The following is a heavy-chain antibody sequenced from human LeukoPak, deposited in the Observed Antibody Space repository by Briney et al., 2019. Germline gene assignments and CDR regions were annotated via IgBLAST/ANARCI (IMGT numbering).Heavy chain of an antibody. V-gene: IGHV3-23*01. Sequence: GGSLRLSCAASGFIFSSYAMSWVRQAPGKGLEWVSAVSDSGGDTYYADSVKGRFTISRDNSKNTLYLQMNSLRAEDTAVYYCAKNYYDSSGYYRDYWGQGTLVTVSS. CDR2: VSDSGGDT. CDR3: AKNYYDSSGYYRDY. D-gene: IGHD3-22*01. J-gene: IGHJ4*02. CDR1: GFIFSSYA.